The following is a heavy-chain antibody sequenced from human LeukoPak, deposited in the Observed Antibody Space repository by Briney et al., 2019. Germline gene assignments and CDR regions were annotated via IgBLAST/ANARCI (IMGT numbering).Heavy chain of an antibody. J-gene: IGHJ5*02. V-gene: IGHV4-39*01. D-gene: IGHD3-3*01. CDR3: AALYYDIWSGYYDP. CDR1: GGSISSSSYY. CDR2: IYYSGST. Sequence: SETLSLTCTVSGGSISSSSYYWGWIRQPPGKGLEWIGSIYYSGSTYYNPSLKSRVTISVDTSKNQFSLKLSSVTAADTAVYYCAALYYDIWSGYYDPWGQGTLVTVSS.